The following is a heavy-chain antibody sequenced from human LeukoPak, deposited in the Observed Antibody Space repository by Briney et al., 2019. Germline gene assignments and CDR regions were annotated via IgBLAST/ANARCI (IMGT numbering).Heavy chain of an antibody. CDR3: ARVAYYDILTGYTAFDI. J-gene: IGHJ3*02. D-gene: IGHD3-9*01. V-gene: IGHV4-39*07. Sequence: SETLSLTCTVSGGSISSSSYYWGWIRQPPGKGLEWIGSIYYSGSTYYNPSLKSRVTISVDTSKNQFSLKLSSVTAADTAVYYCARVAYYDILTGYTAFDIWGQGTMVTVSS. CDR1: GGSISSSSYY. CDR2: IYYSGST.